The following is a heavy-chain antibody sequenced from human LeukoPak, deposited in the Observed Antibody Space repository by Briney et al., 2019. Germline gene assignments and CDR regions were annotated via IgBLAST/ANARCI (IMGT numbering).Heavy chain of an antibody. CDR2: IGTSSSTI. D-gene: IGHD4-23*01. J-gene: IGHJ4*02. Sequence: PGGSLRLSCAASGFTFRSYEMNWVRQAPGKGLEWVSYIGTSSSTIYYADSVKGRFTISRDNAKNSLYLQMNSLRDEDTAVYYCARHDYGGNSGDYWGQGTLVTVSS. CDR1: GFTFRSYE. V-gene: IGHV3-48*02. CDR3: ARHDYGGNSGDY.